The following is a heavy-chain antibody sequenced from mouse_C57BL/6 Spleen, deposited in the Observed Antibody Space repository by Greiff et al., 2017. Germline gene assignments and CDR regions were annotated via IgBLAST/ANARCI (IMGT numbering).Heavy chain of an antibody. CDR1: GYTFSDYG. D-gene: IGHD1-1*01. CDR3: ARGYYGSRDAMDY. J-gene: IGHJ4*01. CDR2: ISSGSSTI. V-gene: IGHV5-17*01. Sequence: DVQLVESGGGLVKPGGSLKLSCAASGYTFSDYGMHWVRQAPEKGLEWVGYISSGSSTIYYADTVKGRFTISRDNAKNTLFLQMTSLRSEDTAMYYCARGYYGSRDAMDYWGQGTSVTVSS.